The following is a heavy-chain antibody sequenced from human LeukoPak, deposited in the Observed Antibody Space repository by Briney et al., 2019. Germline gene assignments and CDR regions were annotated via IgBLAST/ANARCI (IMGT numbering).Heavy chain of an antibody. V-gene: IGHV1-69*13. CDR2: IIPIFGTA. CDR1: GGTFSSYV. J-gene: IGHJ6*03. CDR3: ARALNYGSGSYYNLPNYYYYMDV. D-gene: IGHD3-10*01. Sequence: SVKVSCKASGGTFSSYVISWVRQAPGQGLEWMGGIIPIFGTANYAQKFQGRVTITADESTSTAYMELSSLRSEDTAVYYCARALNYGSGSYYNLPNYYYYMDVWGKGTTVTISS.